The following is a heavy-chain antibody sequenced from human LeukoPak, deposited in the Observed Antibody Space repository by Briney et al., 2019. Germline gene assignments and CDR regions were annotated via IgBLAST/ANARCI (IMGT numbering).Heavy chain of an antibody. CDR3: AKDLWFGESYYFDY. Sequence: GGSLRLSCAASGFTFSSYAMSWVRQAPGKGLEWVSAISGSGGSTYYADPVKGRFTISRDNSKNTLYLQMNSLRAEDTAVYYCAKDLWFGESYYFDYWGQGTLVTVSS. CDR2: ISGSGGST. J-gene: IGHJ4*02. D-gene: IGHD3-10*01. V-gene: IGHV3-23*01. CDR1: GFTFSSYA.